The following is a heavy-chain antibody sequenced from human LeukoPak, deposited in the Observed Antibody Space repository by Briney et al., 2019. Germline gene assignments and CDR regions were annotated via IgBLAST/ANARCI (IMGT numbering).Heavy chain of an antibody. CDR1: GFTFSDYY. V-gene: IGHV3-11*04. CDR2: ISSSGSTV. J-gene: IGHJ5*02. Sequence: GGSLRLSCAASGFTFSDYYMSWIRQAPGKGLEWVSYISSSGSTVYYADSVKGRFTISRDNAKNSLYLQMNSLRAEDTAVYYCARLLTGDQGYNWFDPWGQGTLVIVSS. CDR3: ARLLTGDQGYNWFDP. D-gene: IGHD7-27*01.